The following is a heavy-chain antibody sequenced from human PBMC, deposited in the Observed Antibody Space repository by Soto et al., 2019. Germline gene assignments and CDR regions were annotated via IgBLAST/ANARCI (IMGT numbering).Heavy chain of an antibody. CDR3: ARESEDLTSNFDY. J-gene: IGHJ4*02. Sequence: PGGSLRLSCAASGFTFTRYSMNWVRQAPGKGLEWVSSISSTTNYIYYADSMKGRFTVSRDNAKNSVYLEMNSLSAEDTAVYYCARESEDLTSNFDYWGQGSLVTVSS. CDR1: GFTFTRYS. V-gene: IGHV3-21*01. CDR2: ISSTTNYI.